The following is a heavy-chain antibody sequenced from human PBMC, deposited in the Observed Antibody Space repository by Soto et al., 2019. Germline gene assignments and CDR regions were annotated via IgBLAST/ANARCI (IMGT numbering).Heavy chain of an antibody. CDR1: GFKFGDYG. CDR2: IRSKTYGGTA. J-gene: IGHJ4*02. V-gene: IGHV3-49*03. CDR3: TRDRGSTFEY. Sequence: PGGSLRLSCTASGFKFGDYGVSWFRQAPGKGLEWIGFIRSKTYGGTAEYVAFVKGRFIFSRDDSKSIAYLQMNSLKTEDTAVYYCTRDRGSTFEYWGQGTLVTVSS.